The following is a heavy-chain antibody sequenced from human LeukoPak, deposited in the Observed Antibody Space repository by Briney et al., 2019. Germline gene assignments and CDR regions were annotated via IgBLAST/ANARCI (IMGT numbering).Heavy chain of an antibody. J-gene: IGHJ5*02. CDR1: GFTFSSYS. Sequence: PGGSLRLSCAASGFTFSSYSMNWVRQAPGKGLECVSYISSSGNTKKYADSVKGRFTISRDNAKNSLYLQMNSLRAEDTAVYYCARIAGRYQLPIWFDPWGQGTLVIASS. CDR3: ARIAGRYQLPIWFDP. V-gene: IGHV3-48*04. CDR2: ISSSGNTK. D-gene: IGHD6-19*01.